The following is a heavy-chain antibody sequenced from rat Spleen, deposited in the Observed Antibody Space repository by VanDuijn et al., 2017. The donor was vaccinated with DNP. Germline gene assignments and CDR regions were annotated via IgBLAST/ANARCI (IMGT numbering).Heavy chain of an antibody. D-gene: IGHD1-1*01. V-gene: IGHV5-46*01. J-gene: IGHJ2*01. CDR2: ISTSGGST. CDR1: GFTFSSFP. Sequence: EVQLVESGGGLVQPGRSMKLSCAASGFTFSSFPMAWVRQAPTKGLEWVATISTSGGSTYYRDSVKGRFTISRDNAKSNLYLQMNSLRSEDTATYYCTRVLQWWVDYFDYWGQGVMVTVSS. CDR3: TRVLQWWVDYFDY.